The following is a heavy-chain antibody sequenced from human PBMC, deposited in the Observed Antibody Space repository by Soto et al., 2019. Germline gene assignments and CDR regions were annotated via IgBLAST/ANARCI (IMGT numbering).Heavy chain of an antibody. CDR1: GGTFSSYA. V-gene: IGHV1-69*13. J-gene: IGHJ4*02. CDR2: IIPIFGTA. D-gene: IGHD3-22*01. CDR3: ARPLSSGYRNFDY. Sequence: SVKVSCKASGGTFSSYAISWVRQAPGQGLEWVGGIIPIFGTANYAQKFQGRVTITADESTSTAYMELSSLRSEDTAVYYCARPLSSGYRNFDYWGQGTLVTVSS.